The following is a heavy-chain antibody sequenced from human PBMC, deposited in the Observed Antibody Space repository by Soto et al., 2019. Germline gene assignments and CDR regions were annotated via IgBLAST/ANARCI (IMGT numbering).Heavy chain of an antibody. D-gene: IGHD3-3*01. CDR2: IYYSGST. Sequence: SETLSLTCTVSGGSISSSSYYWGWIRQPPGKGLEWIGSIYYSGSTYYNPSLKSRVTISVDTSKNQFSLKLSSVTAADTAVYYCARSYYDFWSGYPASFDYWGQGTLVTVSS. V-gene: IGHV4-39*01. CDR3: ARSYYDFWSGYPASFDY. J-gene: IGHJ4*02. CDR1: GGSISSSSYY.